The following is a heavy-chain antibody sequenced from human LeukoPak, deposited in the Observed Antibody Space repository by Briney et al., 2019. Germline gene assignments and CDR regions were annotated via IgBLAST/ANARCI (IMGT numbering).Heavy chain of an antibody. Sequence: GGSLRLSCAASGFTFSGYWMSWVRQAPGKGLEWVANIKQDGSEKDYVDSVKGRFTISRDNAKNSLYLQMNSLRAEDTAVYYCARVQGGTYYDILRVMKGNYYYYYMDVWGKGTTVTVSS. D-gene: IGHD3-9*01. CDR3: ARVQGGTYYDILRVMKGNYYYYYMDV. J-gene: IGHJ6*03. CDR2: IKQDGSEK. V-gene: IGHV3-7*03. CDR1: GFTFSGYW.